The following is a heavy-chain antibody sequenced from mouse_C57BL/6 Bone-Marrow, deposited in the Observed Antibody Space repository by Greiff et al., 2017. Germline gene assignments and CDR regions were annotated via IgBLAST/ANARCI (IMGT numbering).Heavy chain of an antibody. CDR3: ARIHYYGSSYDWYFDV. J-gene: IGHJ1*03. V-gene: IGHV1-39*01. CDR1: GYSFTDYN. D-gene: IGHD1-1*01. CDR2: INPNYGTT. Sequence: VQLQQSGPELVKPGASVKISCKASGYSFTDYNMNWVKQSNGKSLVWIGVINPNYGTTSYNQKFKGNATLTVDQSSSTAYMQLNSLTSEDSAVYYCARIHYYGSSYDWYFDVWGTGTTVTVSS.